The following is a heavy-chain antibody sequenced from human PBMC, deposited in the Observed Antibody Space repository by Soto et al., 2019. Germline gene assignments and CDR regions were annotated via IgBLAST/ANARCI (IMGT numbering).Heavy chain of an antibody. CDR3: ARAGGLGAVAVDY. CDR1: GGSISSGGYS. D-gene: IGHD6-19*01. J-gene: IGHJ4*02. CDR2: IYHSGST. Sequence: QLQLQESGSGLVKPSQTLSLTCAVSGGSISSGGYSWSWIRQPPGKGLEWIGYIYHSGSTYYNPFLKSRVTRAVARSKNQFSLKLSSATAADTAVYYCARAGGLGAVAVDYWGQGTLVTVSS. V-gene: IGHV4-30-2*01.